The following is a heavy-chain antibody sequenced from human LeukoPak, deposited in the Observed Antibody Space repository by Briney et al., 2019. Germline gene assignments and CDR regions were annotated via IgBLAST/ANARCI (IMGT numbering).Heavy chain of an antibody. CDR2: ISGSGVK. CDR3: AREDTGVAFDI. Sequence: GGSLRLSCAASRFTFSSYEMNWIRQAPGKGLEWVSYISGSGVKHYADSVKGRFTISRDNAKNSLYLQMNSLRVEDTAVYYCAREDTGVAFDIWGQGTTVTV. D-gene: IGHD2-8*01. J-gene: IGHJ3*02. V-gene: IGHV3-48*03. CDR1: RFTFSSYE.